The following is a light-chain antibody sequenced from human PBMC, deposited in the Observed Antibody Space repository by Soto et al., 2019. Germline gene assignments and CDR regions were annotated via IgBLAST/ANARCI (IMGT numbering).Light chain of an antibody. Sequence: DIQMTQSPSTLSASVGDRVTITCRASQTINNWLAWFQQKPGKAPKLLISKASTLDSGVPSRFSVSGSGTEFPLTTSSLQPDDFATYYCQQYHIYSTFGQGTKVEIK. V-gene: IGKV1-5*03. CDR1: QTINNW. CDR2: KAS. CDR3: QQYHIYST. J-gene: IGKJ1*01.